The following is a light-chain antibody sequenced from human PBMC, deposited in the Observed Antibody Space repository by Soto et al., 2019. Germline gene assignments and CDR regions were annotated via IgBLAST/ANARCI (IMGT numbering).Light chain of an antibody. CDR1: QSVTSSF. J-gene: IGKJ2*01. CDR2: GPS. V-gene: IGKV3-20*01. CDR3: QQYGNSPRT. Sequence: EIVLTQSPGTLALSPGERATLSCRASQSVTSSFLAWYQHKPGQAPRLLIYGPSSTATGIPDSFSGSGSGTDFTLTISRLEPEDFAVYYCQQYGNSPRTFGQGTKLEIK.